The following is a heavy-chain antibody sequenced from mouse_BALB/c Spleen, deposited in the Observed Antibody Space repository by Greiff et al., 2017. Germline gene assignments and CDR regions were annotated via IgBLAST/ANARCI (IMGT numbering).Heavy chain of an antibody. J-gene: IGHJ1*01. CDR2: ISYSGST. CDR1: GDSITSGY. Sequence: EVKLMESGPSLVKPSQTLSLTCSVTGDSITSGYWNWIRKFPGNKLEYMGYISYSGSTYYNPSLKSRISITRDTSKNQYYLQLNSVTTEDTATYYCARGLPYYGSSYWYFDVWGAGTTVTVSS. V-gene: IGHV3-8*02. D-gene: IGHD1-1*01. CDR3: ARGLPYYGSSYWYFDV.